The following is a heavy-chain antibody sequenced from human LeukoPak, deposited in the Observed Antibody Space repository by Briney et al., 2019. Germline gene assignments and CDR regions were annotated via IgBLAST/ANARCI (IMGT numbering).Heavy chain of an antibody. D-gene: IGHD3-22*01. J-gene: IGHJ4*02. CDR3: AKPTQYYYDSSGPSDY. CDR1: GFTFSSYS. CDR2: ISSSSSTI. V-gene: IGHV3-48*01. Sequence: GGSLRLSCAASGFTFSSYSMNWVRQAPGKGLEWVSYISSSSSTIYYADSVKGRFTISRDNSKNTLYLQMNSLRAEDTAVYYCAKPTQYYYDSSGPSDYWGQGTLVTVSS.